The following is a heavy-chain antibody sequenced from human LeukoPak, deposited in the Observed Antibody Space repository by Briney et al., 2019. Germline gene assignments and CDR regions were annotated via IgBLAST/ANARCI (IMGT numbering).Heavy chain of an antibody. CDR1: GGSFSGYY. V-gene: IGHV4-34*01. J-gene: IGHJ6*02. D-gene: IGHD1-26*01. CDR3: ARAGGPDYYYGMDV. CDR2: INHSGST. Sequence: SETLSLTCAVYGGSFSGYYWSWIRQPPGKGLEWIGEINHSGSTNYNPSLKSRVTMSVDTSKNQFSLKLSSVTAADTAVYYCARAGGPDYYYGMDVWGQGTTVTVSS.